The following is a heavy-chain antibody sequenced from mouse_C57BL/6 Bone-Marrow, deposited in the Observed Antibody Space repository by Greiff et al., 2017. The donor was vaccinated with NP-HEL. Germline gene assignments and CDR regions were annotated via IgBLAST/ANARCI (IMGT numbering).Heavy chain of an antibody. Sequence: QVQLQQSGPGLVQPSQSLSITCTVSGFSLTSYGVHWVRQSPGKGLEWLGVIWRGGSTDYNAAFMSRLSITKDNSKSQVFFKMNSLQADDTAIYYCAKEMTTVVVNWYFDVWGTGTTVTVSS. D-gene: IGHD1-1*01. CDR3: AKEMTTVVVNWYFDV. CDR2: IWRGGST. V-gene: IGHV2-5*01. CDR1: GFSLTSYG. J-gene: IGHJ1*03.